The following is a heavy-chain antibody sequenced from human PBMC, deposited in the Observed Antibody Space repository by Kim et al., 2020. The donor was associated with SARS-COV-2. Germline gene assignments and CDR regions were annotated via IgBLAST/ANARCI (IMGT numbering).Heavy chain of an antibody. CDR2: IKQDGSER. V-gene: IGHV3-7*05. CDR3: ASKGGSGPPDAFDI. J-gene: IGHJ3*02. D-gene: IGHD6-25*01. CDR1: GFTLSSYW. Sequence: GGSLRLSCAASGFTLSSYWMSWVRQAPGKGLEWVANIKQDGSERYYLDSVKGRFTISRDNAESSLYLQMNSLRAEDMAVYYCASKGGSGPPDAFDIWGQG.